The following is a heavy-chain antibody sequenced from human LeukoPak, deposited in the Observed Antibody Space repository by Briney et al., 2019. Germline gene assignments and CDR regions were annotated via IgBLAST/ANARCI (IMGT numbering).Heavy chain of an antibody. J-gene: IGHJ4*02. CDR2: IRYDGSNK. CDR1: GFTFSSYG. CDR3: AKRGYCSSTSCYRSPLDY. Sequence: GGSLRLSCAASGFTFSSYGMHWVRQAPGKGLEWVAFIRYDGSNKYYADSVKGRFTISRDNSKNTLYLQMNSLRAEDTAVYYCAKRGYCSSTSCYRSPLDYWGQGTLVTVSS. D-gene: IGHD2-2*03. V-gene: IGHV3-30*02.